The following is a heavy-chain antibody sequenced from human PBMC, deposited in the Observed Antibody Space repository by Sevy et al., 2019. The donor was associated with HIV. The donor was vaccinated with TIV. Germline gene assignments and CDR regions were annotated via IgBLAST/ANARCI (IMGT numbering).Heavy chain of an antibody. V-gene: IGHV4-39*01. CDR1: GASISSSSYY. J-gene: IGHJ5*02. D-gene: IGHD6-6*01. CDR2: IYYSGIS. CDR3: TRRVSGSSSGRWFDP. Sequence: SETLSLTCTVSGASISSSSYYWGWIRQPPGKGLKWIGSIYYSGISFYTPSLKSRVTISVDTSKNQFSLKLSSVTAADTAVSCCTRRVSGSSSGRWFDPWGQGTLVTVSS.